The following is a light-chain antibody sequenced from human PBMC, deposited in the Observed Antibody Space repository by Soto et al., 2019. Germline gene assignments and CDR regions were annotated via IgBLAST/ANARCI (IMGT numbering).Light chain of an antibody. J-gene: IGKJ1*01. Sequence: DIQMTQSPSSLSASVGDRVTITCRASLPISNYLARYQQKPGKIPNLLIYAASTLQAGVPSRFSGSGFGTDFTLTINSLQPEDFVTYYCLLDYAYFWAFGQGTKVDIK. V-gene: IGKV1-27*01. CDR2: AAS. CDR3: LLDYAYFWA. CDR1: LPISNY.